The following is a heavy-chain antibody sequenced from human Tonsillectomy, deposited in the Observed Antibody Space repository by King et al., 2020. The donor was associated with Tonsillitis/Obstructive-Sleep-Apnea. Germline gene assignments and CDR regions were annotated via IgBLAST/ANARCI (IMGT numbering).Heavy chain of an antibody. D-gene: IGHD2-2*01. CDR1: GFTFSSYS. Sequence: VQLVESGGGLVKPGGSLRLSCAASGFTFSSYSMNWVRQAPGMVLEWVSSISSSGTYIYYADSVKGRFTISRDNSKNSLYLQMNSLRAEDTAVYYCARGDIVVVPAATGFDPWGQGTLVTVSS. CDR2: ISSSGTYI. CDR3: ARGDIVVVPAATGFDP. V-gene: IGHV3-21*01. J-gene: IGHJ5*02.